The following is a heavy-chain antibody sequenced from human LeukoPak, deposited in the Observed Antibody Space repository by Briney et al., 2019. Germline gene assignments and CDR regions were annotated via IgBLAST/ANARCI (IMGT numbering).Heavy chain of an antibody. CDR3: ARQYCSGGSCYLFDP. V-gene: IGHV4-59*08. CDR1: GGSISSDY. CDR2: IYYSGST. Sequence: PSETLSLTCTVSGGSISSDYWSWIRQPPGKGLEWIGYIYYSGSTNYNPSLKSRVTISVDTSKNQFSLKLSSVTAADTAVYYCARQYCSGGSCYLFDPWGQGTLVTVSS. J-gene: IGHJ5*02. D-gene: IGHD2-15*01.